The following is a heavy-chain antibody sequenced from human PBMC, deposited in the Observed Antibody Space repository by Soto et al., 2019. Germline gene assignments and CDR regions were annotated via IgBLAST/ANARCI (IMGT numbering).Heavy chain of an antibody. CDR3: AKDLGYDFWSGYRDNWFDP. CDR1: GFTFSSYA. Sequence: GGSLRLSCAASGFTFSSYAMSWVRQAPGKGLEWVSAISGSGGSTYYADSVKGRFTSSRDNSKNTLYLQMNSLRAEDTAVYYCAKDLGYDFWSGYRDNWFDPWGQGTLVTVSS. CDR2: ISGSGGST. D-gene: IGHD3-3*01. J-gene: IGHJ5*02. V-gene: IGHV3-23*01.